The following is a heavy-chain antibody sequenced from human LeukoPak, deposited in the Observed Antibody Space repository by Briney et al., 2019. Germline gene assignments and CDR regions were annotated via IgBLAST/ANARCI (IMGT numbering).Heavy chain of an antibody. J-gene: IGHJ4*02. Sequence: SETLSLTCTVSGDSISSFYWSWIRQPAGKGLEWIGRIYSSGSTNYNPSLESRVTMSVDTSKNQLSLKLSSVTAADTAVYYCARDRGTVTTDYWGQGTLVTVSS. V-gene: IGHV4-4*07. CDR2: IYSSGST. CDR1: GDSISSFY. D-gene: IGHD4-17*01. CDR3: ARDRGTVTTDY.